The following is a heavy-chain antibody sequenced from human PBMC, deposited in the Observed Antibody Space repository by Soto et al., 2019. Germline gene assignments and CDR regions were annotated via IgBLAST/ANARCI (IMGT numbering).Heavy chain of an antibody. CDR3: ARVHCSGGSCYSGLDVFDI. Sequence: GGSLRLSCAASGFTFSSYWMSWVRQAPGKGLEWVANIKQDGSEKYYVDSVKGRFTISRDNAKNSLYLQMNSLRVEDTAVYYCARVHCSGGSCYSGLDVFDIWGQGTMVTVSS. CDR1: GFTFSSYW. J-gene: IGHJ3*02. D-gene: IGHD2-15*01. CDR2: IKQDGSEK. V-gene: IGHV3-7*01.